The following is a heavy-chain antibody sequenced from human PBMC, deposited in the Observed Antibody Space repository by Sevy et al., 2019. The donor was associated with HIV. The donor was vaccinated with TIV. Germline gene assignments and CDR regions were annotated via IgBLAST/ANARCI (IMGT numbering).Heavy chain of an antibody. D-gene: IGHD5-12*01. CDR2: QKEDGSDK. Sequence: GGSLRLSCAASGFTFSVYWMTWVRRAPGKGLEWVATQKEDGSDKDYVDSVKGRFTISRDNAKNSLYLQMNSLRAEDTAVYYCVREGVGGYTYSLDQWGLGTLVTVSS. CDR3: VREGVGGYTYSLDQ. J-gene: IGHJ4*02. V-gene: IGHV3-7*01. CDR1: GFTFSVYW.